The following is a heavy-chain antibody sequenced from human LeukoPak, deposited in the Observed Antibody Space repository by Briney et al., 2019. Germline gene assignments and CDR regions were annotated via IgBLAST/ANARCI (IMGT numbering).Heavy chain of an antibody. Sequence: GGSLRLSCAASGFTFSTYSMNWVRQAPGKGLEWVSSISSSSSYIYYADSVKGRFTISRDSANNSLYLQMNSLRAEDTAVYYCARGVSNYATLKDYWGQGTLVTVSS. J-gene: IGHJ4*02. CDR3: ARGVSNYATLKDY. CDR2: ISSSSSYI. V-gene: IGHV3-21*01. CDR1: GFTFSTYS. D-gene: IGHD4-11*01.